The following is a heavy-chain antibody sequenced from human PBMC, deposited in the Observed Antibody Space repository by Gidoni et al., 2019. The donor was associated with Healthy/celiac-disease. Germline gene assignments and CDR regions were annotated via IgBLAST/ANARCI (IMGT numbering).Heavy chain of an antibody. CDR1: GFTFSSYG. D-gene: IGHD6-13*01. CDR3: AKVRYPGIAAAGTVFDY. CDR2: ISYDGSNK. V-gene: IGHV3-30*18. Sequence: QVQLVESGGGVVQHGRSLRLSCAASGFTFSSYGMHWVRQAPGKGLEWVAVISYDGSNKYYADSVKGRFTISRDSSKNTLYLQMNSLRAEDTAVYYCAKVRYPGIAAAGTVFDYWGQGTLVTVSS. J-gene: IGHJ4*02.